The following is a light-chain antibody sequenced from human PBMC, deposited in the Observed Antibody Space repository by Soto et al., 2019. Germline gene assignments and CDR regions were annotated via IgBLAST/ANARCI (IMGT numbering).Light chain of an antibody. CDR1: QDIRRY. V-gene: IGKV1-9*01. CDR3: RHFYT. Sequence: DIQLTQSPTFLSASAGDRVSITCRASQDIRRYLVWYQQKPGKAPNLLIYDASSLQTGVPSRFSCSGSGTEFTLTILSLAAEDFATYYCRHFYTFGQGTKVDIK. CDR2: DAS. J-gene: IGKJ2*01.